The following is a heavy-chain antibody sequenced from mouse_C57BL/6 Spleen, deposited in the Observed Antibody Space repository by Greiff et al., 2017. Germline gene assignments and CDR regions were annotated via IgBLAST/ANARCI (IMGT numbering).Heavy chain of an antibody. CDR3: ARHEKKGRSNARFAY. Sequence: QVQLKQSGAELVKPGASVKLSCKASGYTFTEYTIHWVKQRSGQGLEWIGWFYPGSGSIKYNEKFKDNATLTADKSSSTVYMERSRLTSEDSAVYVFARHEKKGRSNARFAYWGQGTLVTVSA. J-gene: IGHJ3*01. V-gene: IGHV1-62-2*01. D-gene: IGHD2-5*01. CDR1: GYTFTEYT. CDR2: FYPGSGSI.